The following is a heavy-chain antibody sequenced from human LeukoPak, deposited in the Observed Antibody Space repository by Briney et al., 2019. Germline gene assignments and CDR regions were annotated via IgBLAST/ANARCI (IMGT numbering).Heavy chain of an antibody. D-gene: IGHD6-19*01. CDR1: GFTFSRYS. CDR2: ISTTGSSI. V-gene: IGHV3-48*04. Sequence: GGSLRLSCAASGFTFSRYSMNWVRQAPGKGLEWVSYISTTGSSIYYADSVKGRFTISRDNVKNLLYPQMNSLRAEDTAVYYCARVQRGIAVALDYWGQGTLATVSS. CDR3: ARVQRGIAVALDY. J-gene: IGHJ4*02.